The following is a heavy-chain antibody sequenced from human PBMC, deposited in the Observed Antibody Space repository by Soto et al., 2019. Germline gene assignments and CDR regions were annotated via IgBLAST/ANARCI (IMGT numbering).Heavy chain of an antibody. CDR3: ARDLLASELGPGVVVVPAAMRGNWFDP. CDR2: INPNSGGT. J-gene: IGHJ5*02. Sequence: QVQLVQSGAEVKKPGASVKVSCKASGYTFTGYYMHWVRQAPGQGLEWMGWINPNSGGTNYAQKFQGWVTMTRDTSISTAYMELSRLRSDDTAVYYCARDLLASELGPGVVVVPAAMRGNWFDPWGQGTLVTVSS. CDR1: GYTFTGYY. D-gene: IGHD2-2*01. V-gene: IGHV1-2*04.